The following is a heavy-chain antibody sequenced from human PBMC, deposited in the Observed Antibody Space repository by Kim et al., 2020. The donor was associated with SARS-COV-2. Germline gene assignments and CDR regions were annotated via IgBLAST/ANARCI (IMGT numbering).Heavy chain of an antibody. V-gene: IGHV4-59*13. D-gene: IGHD4-17*01. J-gene: IGHJ4*02. CDR1: GGSISSYY. CDR3: ARVESKADDYGDQDNYFDY. Sequence: SETLSLTCTVSGGSISSYYWSWIRQPPGKGLEWIGYIYYSGSTNYNPSLKSRVTISVDTSKNPFSLKLSSVTAADTAVYYCARVESKADDYGDQDNYFDYWGQGTLVTVSS. CDR2: IYYSGST.